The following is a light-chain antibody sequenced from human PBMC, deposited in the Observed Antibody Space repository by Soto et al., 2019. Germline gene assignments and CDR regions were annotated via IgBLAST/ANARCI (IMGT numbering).Light chain of an antibody. J-gene: IGLJ1*01. CDR1: SSDVGAYNS. Sequence: QSALTQPASVSGSPGQSITISCTGTSSDVGAYNSVSWYQQHPGKAPKLIIYDVSTRPSGISDRFSSSKSGNTASPTISGLQAEDESDYYCSSYTTSVTYVFGTGTKVTVL. CDR2: DVS. CDR3: SSYTTSVTYV. V-gene: IGLV2-14*01.